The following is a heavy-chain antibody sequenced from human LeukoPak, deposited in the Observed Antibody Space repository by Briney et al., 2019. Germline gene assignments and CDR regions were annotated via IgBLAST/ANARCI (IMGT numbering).Heavy chain of an antibody. CDR3: ARHYGSGKPWFDY. V-gene: IGHV4-4*07. D-gene: IGHD3-10*01. J-gene: IGHJ4*02. CDR2: IYTSGST. Sequence: SETLSLTCTVSGGSISSYYWSWIRQPARKGLEWIGRIYTSGSTNYNPSLKSRVTMSVGTSKNQFSLNLSSVTAADTAVYYCARHYGSGKPWFDYWGQGTVVTVSS. CDR1: GGSISSYY.